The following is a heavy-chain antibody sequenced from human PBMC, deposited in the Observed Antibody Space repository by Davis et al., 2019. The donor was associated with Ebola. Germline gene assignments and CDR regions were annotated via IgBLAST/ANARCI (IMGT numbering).Heavy chain of an antibody. D-gene: IGHD4-11*01. CDR1: GYTFTGYY. V-gene: IGHV1-2*06. J-gene: IGHJ4*02. CDR2: INPNSGGT. CDR3: ARDESTVTLKTFDY. Sequence: AASVKVSCKASGYTFTGYYMHWVRQAPGQGLEWMGRINPNSGGTNYAQKFQGRVTMTRDTSISTAYMELSRLRSEDTAVYYCARDESTVTLKTFDYWGQGTLVTVSS.